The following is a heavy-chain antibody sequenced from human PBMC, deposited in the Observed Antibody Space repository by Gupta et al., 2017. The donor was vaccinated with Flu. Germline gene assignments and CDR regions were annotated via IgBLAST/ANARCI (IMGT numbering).Heavy chain of an antibody. CDR2: VYYSGRT. CDR3: ARREPWGDPSIDF. D-gene: IGHD1-26*01. Sequence: SGVSVGSTSYYWVWIRQSPGTGLEWIGHVYYSGRTYYNPSLGSRVTISIDTSKNQFSLNLTSVTAADTGVYFCARREPWGDPSIDFGGQGTLVTVSS. CDR1: GVSVGSTSYY. V-gene: IGHV4-39*01. J-gene: IGHJ4*02.